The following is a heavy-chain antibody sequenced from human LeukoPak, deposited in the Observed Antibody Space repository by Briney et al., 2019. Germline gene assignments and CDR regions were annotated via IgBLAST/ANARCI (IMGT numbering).Heavy chain of an antibody. CDR2: IIASSGST. CDR3: VKGGYDYVEVAYFDF. CDR1: GFSFNNYA. D-gene: IGHD5-12*01. V-gene: IGHV3-23*01. J-gene: IGHJ4*02. Sequence: PGGSLRLSCAASGFSFNNYAMSWVRQAPGKGLEWVSIIIASSGSTFYADSVKGRFTISRDNSKNTLYLQMKSLSVEDTAVYYCVKGGYDYVEVAYFDFWGQGTLVTVSS.